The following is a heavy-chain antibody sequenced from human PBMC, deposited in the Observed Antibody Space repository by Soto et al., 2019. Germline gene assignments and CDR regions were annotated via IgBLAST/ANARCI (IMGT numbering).Heavy chain of an antibody. J-gene: IGHJ3*02. D-gene: IGHD3-9*01. Sequence: QLQLVESGGGVVQPGRSLRLSCAAFGFTFDDYSMHWVRQAPGKGLEWVALMSYEGSNKYYADSVKGRFTISRDNEKNTLFIEVNSVRTEDTAEYYCARPHIQSDWYDGCDIWGQGTMVTVSS. CDR2: MSYEGSNK. V-gene: IGHV3-30-3*01. CDR3: ARPHIQSDWYDGCDI. CDR1: GFTFDDYS.